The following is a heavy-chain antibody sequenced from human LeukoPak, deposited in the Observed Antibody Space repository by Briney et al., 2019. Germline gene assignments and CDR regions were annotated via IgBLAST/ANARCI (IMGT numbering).Heavy chain of an antibody. CDR3: ARHGGYENWFDP. J-gene: IGHJ5*02. V-gene: IGHV4-59*08. D-gene: IGHD3-22*01. CDR2: IYYSGST. CDR1: GGSISSYY. Sequence: SETLSLTCTVSGGSISSYYWSWIRQPPGKGLEWIGYIYYSGSTYYNPSLKSRVTISVDTSKNQFSLKLSSVTAADTAVYYCARHGGYENWFDPWGQGTLVTVSS.